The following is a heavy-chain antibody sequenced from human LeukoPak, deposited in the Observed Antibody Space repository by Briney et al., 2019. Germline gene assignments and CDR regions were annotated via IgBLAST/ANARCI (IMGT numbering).Heavy chain of an antibody. CDR2: IYSSGGT. Sequence: SETLSLTCTVSGGSMASYYWSWIRQPAGKGLEWIGRIYSSGGTYYNPSLKSRVTVSVDTSKNQFSLKLTSVTAADTAVYFCARSVGGTGYFQHWGQGTLVTVSS. CDR3: ARSVGGTGYFQH. V-gene: IGHV4-4*07. J-gene: IGHJ1*01. CDR1: GGSMASYY. D-gene: IGHD1-26*01.